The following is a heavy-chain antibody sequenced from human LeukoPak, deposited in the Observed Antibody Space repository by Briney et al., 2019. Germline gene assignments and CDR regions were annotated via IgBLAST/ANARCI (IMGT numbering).Heavy chain of an antibody. D-gene: IGHD6-19*01. J-gene: IGHJ6*03. CDR1: GFTFDDYA. CDR3: AKDATYGSGWYGYYYYYMDV. V-gene: IGHV3-43D*04. CDR2: ISWDGGST. Sequence: GGSLRLSCAASGFTFDDYAMHWVRQAPGKGLEWVSLISWDGGSTYYADSVKGRFTISRDNSKNSPYLQMNSLRAEDTALYYCAKDATYGSGWYGYYYYYMDVWGKGTTVTVSS.